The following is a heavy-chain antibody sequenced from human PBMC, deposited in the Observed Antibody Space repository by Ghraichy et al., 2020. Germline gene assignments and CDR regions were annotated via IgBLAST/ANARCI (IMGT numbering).Heavy chain of an antibody. J-gene: IGHJ4*02. CDR1: GFSLSTSGMC. Sequence: SGPTLVKPTQTLTLTCTFSGFSLSTSGMCVSWIRQPPGKALEWLALIDWDDDKYYSTSLKTRLTISKDTSKNQVVLTMTNMDPVDTATYYCARYSSGAAAGRGVFYFDYWGQGTLVTVSS. V-gene: IGHV2-70*01. CDR3: ARYSSGAAAGRGVFYFDY. D-gene: IGHD6-13*01. CDR2: IDWDDDK.